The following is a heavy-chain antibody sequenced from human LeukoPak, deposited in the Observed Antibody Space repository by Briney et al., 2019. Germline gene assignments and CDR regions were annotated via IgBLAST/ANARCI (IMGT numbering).Heavy chain of an antibody. CDR2: SSAYNGNT. V-gene: IGHV1-18*01. CDR1: GYTFTSYG. Sequence: ASVKVSCKASGYTFTSYGISWVRQAPGQGLEWMGWSSAYNGNTNYAQKLQGRVTMTTDTSTSTAYMELRSLRSDDTAVYYCARGVRMTTVTRAARYYYYYMDVWGKGTTVTVSS. J-gene: IGHJ6*03. CDR3: ARGVRMTTVTRAARYYYYYMDV. D-gene: IGHD4-11*01.